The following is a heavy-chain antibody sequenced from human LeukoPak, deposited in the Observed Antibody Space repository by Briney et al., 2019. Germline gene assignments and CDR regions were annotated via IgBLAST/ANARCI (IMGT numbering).Heavy chain of an antibody. Sequence: PGRSLRLSCAASGFTFSSYGMHWVRQAPGKGLEWVAFIRYDGSSKYYADSVKGRFTISRDNSKNTLYLQMNSLRAEDTAIYYCAKNKGSGSHVNYCMDVWGKGTTVTVSS. J-gene: IGHJ6*03. V-gene: IGHV3-30*02. CDR2: IRYDGSSK. D-gene: IGHD3-10*01. CDR1: GFTFSSYG. CDR3: AKNKGSGSHVNYCMDV.